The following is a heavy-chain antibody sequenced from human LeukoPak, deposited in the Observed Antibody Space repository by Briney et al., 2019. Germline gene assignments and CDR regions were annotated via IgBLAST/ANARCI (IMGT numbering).Heavy chain of an antibody. CDR1: GGTFSSYA. V-gene: IGHV1-69*06. Sequence: ASVKVSCKASGGTFSSYAISWVRQAPGQGLEWMGGIIPIFGTANYAQKFQGRVTITADKSTSTAYMELSSLRSEDTAVYYCARGASPHYYYYMDVWGKGTTVTISS. CDR3: ARGASPHYYYYMDV. CDR2: IIPIFGTA. J-gene: IGHJ6*03.